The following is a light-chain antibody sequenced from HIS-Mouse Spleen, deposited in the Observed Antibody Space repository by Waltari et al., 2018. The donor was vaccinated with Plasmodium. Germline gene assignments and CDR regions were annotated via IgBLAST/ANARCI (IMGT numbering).Light chain of an antibody. CDR3: QQYGSSYT. V-gene: IGKV3-20*01. CDR1: QSVSSSY. J-gene: IGKJ2*01. Sequence: EIVLTQSPGTLSLSPGERATLPCRASQSVSSSYLAWYQQTPGQAPRLLIYGASSRATGIPDRFSGSGSGTDFTLTSSRLEPEDFAVYYCQQYGSSYTFGQGTKLEIK. CDR2: GAS.